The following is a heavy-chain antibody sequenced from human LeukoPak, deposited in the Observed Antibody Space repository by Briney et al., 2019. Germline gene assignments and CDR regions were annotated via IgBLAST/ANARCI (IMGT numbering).Heavy chain of an antibody. Sequence: SETLSLTCAVYGGSFSGYYWNWIRQPPGKGLEWIGEIDHSGSTNYNPSLKSRVTISVDTSKNQFSLKLSSVTAADTAVYYCARGGATMVRGVHGYWGQGTLVTVS. CDR3: ARGGATMVRGVHGY. V-gene: IGHV4-34*01. J-gene: IGHJ4*02. D-gene: IGHD3-10*01. CDR2: IDHSGST. CDR1: GGSFSGYY.